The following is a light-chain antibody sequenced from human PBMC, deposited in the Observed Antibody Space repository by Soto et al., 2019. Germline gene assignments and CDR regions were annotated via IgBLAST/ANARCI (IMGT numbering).Light chain of an antibody. Sequence: EIVLTQSPGTLSLSPGERATFSCRASQSVDSNYFAWYQQKPGQAPRLLLYGTSYRATGIPDRFSGSGSGTDFTLTISRLEPEDFAVYYCQQYGSIPRTFGRGTKVDI. V-gene: IGKV3-20*01. CDR1: QSVDSNY. J-gene: IGKJ1*01. CDR3: QQYGSIPRT. CDR2: GTS.